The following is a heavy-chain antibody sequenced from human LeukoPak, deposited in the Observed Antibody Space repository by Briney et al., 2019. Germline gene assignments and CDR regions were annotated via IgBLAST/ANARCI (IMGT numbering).Heavy chain of an antibody. CDR1: GYTFTGYY. Sequence: GASVKVSCKASGYTFTGYYMHWVRQAPGQGLEWMGWINPNSGGTNYAQKFQGRVTMTRDTSISTAYMELSRLRSDDTAVYYCARLYSSSWYGGNWFDPWGQGTLVTASS. V-gene: IGHV1-2*02. J-gene: IGHJ5*02. CDR3: ARLYSSSWYGGNWFDP. D-gene: IGHD6-13*01. CDR2: INPNSGGT.